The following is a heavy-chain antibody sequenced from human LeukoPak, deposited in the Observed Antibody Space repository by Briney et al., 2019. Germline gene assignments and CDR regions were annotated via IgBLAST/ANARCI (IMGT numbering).Heavy chain of an antibody. CDR3: AKDEVPYSTNDLYYFDY. V-gene: IGHV3-43*02. CDR2: ISGDGGNT. Sequence: GGSLRLSCAASGFTFDDYAMHWVRQAPGKGLEGVSLISGDGGNTYYADSVKGRFTISRDNSKNSLYLQMNSLRTEDTALYYCAKDEVPYSTNDLYYFDYWGQGTPVTVSS. D-gene: IGHD2/OR15-2a*01. CDR1: GFTFDDYA. J-gene: IGHJ4*02.